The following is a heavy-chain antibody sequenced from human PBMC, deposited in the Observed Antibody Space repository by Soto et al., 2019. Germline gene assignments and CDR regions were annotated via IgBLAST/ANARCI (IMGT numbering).Heavy chain of an antibody. Sequence: SETLSLTCSVSGGSISNSGNYWGWIRRPPGKGLEWIGTMDYSGGTSYNPSLKSRVTVSADTSNNQFSLRLSSVTAADTAVYYCARRTPLYASESSRFDPWGQGALVTVSS. CDR3: ARRTPLYASESSRFDP. D-gene: IGHD3-10*01. J-gene: IGHJ5*02. CDR2: MDYSGGT. V-gene: IGHV4-39*01. CDR1: GGSISNSGNY.